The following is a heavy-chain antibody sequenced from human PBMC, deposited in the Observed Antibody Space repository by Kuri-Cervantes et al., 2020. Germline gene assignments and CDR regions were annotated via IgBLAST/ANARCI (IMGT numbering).Heavy chain of an antibody. J-gene: IGHJ4*02. D-gene: IGHD6-13*01. V-gene: IGHV3-48*01. CDR3: CRNNSGWLGDY. CDR1: GFTFSSYS. CDR2: ISSSSSTI. Sequence: GESLKISCAASGFTFSSYSMNWVRQALGKGLEWVSYISSSSSTIYYADSVKGRFTISRDNSKDTLYLQMNSLRAEDTAVYYCCRNNSGWLGDYWGQGTLVTVSS.